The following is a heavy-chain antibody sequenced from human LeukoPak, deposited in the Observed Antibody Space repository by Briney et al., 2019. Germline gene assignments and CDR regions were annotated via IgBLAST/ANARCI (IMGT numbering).Heavy chain of an antibody. J-gene: IGHJ5*02. Sequence: SETLSLTCTVSGGSISSYYWSWIRQPAGKGLEWIGRIYTSGSTNYNPSLKSRVTISADTSKNQFSLNLTSVTAADTAVYYCARDPTVLVPVGMRSGWFDPWGQGTLVTVSS. D-gene: IGHD2-2*01. CDR2: IYTSGST. V-gene: IGHV4-4*07. CDR1: GGSISSYY. CDR3: ARDPTVLVPVGMRSGWFDP.